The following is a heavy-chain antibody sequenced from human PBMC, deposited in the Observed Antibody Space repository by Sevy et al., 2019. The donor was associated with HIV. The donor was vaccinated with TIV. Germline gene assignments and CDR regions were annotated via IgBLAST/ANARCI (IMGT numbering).Heavy chain of an antibody. V-gene: IGHV3-23*01. CDR1: GFSFSDFA. Sequence: GGSLRLSCAASGFSFSDFAMNWVRQAPGKGLEWVSVLSGSGGNTFYADSVKGRFTISRDNSKNTMYLQMNNLGAEDTAIYYCAKGLREWEVQGAFDYWGQGTLVTVSS. J-gene: IGHJ4*02. D-gene: IGHD1-26*01. CDR2: LSGSGGNT. CDR3: AKGLREWEVQGAFDY.